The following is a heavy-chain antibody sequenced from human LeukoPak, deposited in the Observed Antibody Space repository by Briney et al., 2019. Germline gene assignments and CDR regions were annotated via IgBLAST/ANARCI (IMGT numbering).Heavy chain of an antibody. D-gene: IGHD4-17*01. J-gene: IGHJ6*02. Sequence: PGGSLRLSCAASGFTFSSYAMSWVRQAPGEGLEWVSAISGSGGSTYYADPVKGRFTISRDNSKNTLYLQMNSLRAEDTAVYYCAKAKDPSVTFYGMDVWGQGTTVTVSS. V-gene: IGHV3-23*01. CDR3: AKAKDPSVTFYGMDV. CDR1: GFTFSSYA. CDR2: ISGSGGST.